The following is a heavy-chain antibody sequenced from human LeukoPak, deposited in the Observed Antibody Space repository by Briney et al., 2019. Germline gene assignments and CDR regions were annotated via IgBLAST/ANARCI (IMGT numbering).Heavy chain of an antibody. CDR1: GFTFSSYA. CDR2: ISYDGSNK. Sequence: PGGSLRLSCAASGFTFSSYAMHWVRQAPGKGLEWVAVISYDGSNKYYADSVKGRFTISRDNSKNTLYLQMNSLRAEDTAVYYCAREGQLVVVDYWSQGTLVTVSS. CDR3: AREGQLVVVDY. V-gene: IGHV3-30-3*01. J-gene: IGHJ4*02. D-gene: IGHD6-6*01.